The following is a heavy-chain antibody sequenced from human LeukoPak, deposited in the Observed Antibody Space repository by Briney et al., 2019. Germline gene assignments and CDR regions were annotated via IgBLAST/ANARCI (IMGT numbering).Heavy chain of an antibody. CDR2: INPSGGST. CDR3: ATSVRVVGGVPAFDY. J-gene: IGHJ4*02. D-gene: IGHD2-8*02. CDR1: GYTFTSYY. V-gene: IGHV1-46*01. Sequence: ASVKVSCKASGYTFTSYYMHWVRQAPGQGLEWMGIINPSGGSTSYAQKFQGRVTMTRDTSTSTVYMELSSLRSEDTAVYYCATSVRVVGGVPAFDYWGQGTLVTVSS.